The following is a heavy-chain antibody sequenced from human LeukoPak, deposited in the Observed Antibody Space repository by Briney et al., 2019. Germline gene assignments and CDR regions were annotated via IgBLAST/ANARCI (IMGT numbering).Heavy chain of an antibody. V-gene: IGHV3-30*02. D-gene: IGHD7-27*01. Sequence: GGSLRLSCAASGFTFSNYAIHWVRQAPGKGLEWVASIRFNGNFYADYVKGRFTISRDNSKSTVSLQMDTLRTEDTAVYYCARENWDFDCWGQGTLVTVFS. CDR2: IRFNGN. CDR1: GFTFSNYA. CDR3: ARENWDFDC. J-gene: IGHJ4*02.